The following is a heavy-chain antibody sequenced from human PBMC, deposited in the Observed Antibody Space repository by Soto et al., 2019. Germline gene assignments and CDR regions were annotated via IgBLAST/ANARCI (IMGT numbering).Heavy chain of an antibody. CDR3: ARRSSGWYFDY. D-gene: IGHD6-19*01. Sequence: EVQVLESGGGLVQPGGSLRLSCAASGFTFSSYAMNWVRQAPGKGLEWVSVISGSGGSTYYADSVKGRFTISRDNSKNTLYLQMNSLRAEDTAVYYCARRSSGWYFDYWGQGTLATVSS. CDR2: ISGSGGST. CDR1: GFTFSSYA. J-gene: IGHJ4*02. V-gene: IGHV3-23*01.